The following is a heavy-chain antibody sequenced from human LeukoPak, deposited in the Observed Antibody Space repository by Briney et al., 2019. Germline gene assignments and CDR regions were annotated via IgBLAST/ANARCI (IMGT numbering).Heavy chain of an antibody. J-gene: IGHJ3*01. CDR2: TYYSGST. CDR1: GGSISSYY. Sequence: SETLSLTCTVSGGSISSYYWSWIRQPPGKGLEWIGYTYYSGSTNYNPSLKSRVTISVDTSKNQFSLKLSSVTAADTAVYYCARQLDGDSAFDVWGQGTMVTVSS. V-gene: IGHV4-59*08. D-gene: IGHD4-17*01. CDR3: ARQLDGDSAFDV.